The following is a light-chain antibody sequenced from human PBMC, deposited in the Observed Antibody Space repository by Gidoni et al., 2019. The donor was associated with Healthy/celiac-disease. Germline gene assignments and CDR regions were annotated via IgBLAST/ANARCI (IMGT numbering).Light chain of an antibody. J-gene: IGKJ2*01. CDR2: WAS. V-gene: IGKV4-1*01. Sequence: DIVMTQSPDSLAVSLGERATINCKSSQSVLYSSNNKNYLAWSQQKPGQPPKLLIYWASTRESGVPDRFSGSGSGTDFTLTISSLQAEDVAVYYCQQYYSTPPTFXXXTKLEIK. CDR1: QSVLYSSNNKNY. CDR3: QQYYSTPPT.